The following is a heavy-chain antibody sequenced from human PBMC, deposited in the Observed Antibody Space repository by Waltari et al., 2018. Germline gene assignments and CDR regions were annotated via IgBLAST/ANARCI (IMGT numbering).Heavy chain of an antibody. J-gene: IGHJ6*02. CDR3: ARDPQPRDYDYIWGSYRYPDYYGMDV. CDR1: GFTFSSYS. Sequence: EVQLVESGGGLVKPGGSLRLSCAASGFTFSSYSMNWVRQAPGKGLEWVSSISSSSYIYYADSVKGRFTISRDNAKNSLYLQMNSLRAEDTAVYYCARDPQPRDYDYIWGSYRYPDYYGMDVWGQGTTVTVSS. CDR2: ISSSSYI. V-gene: IGHV3-21*01. D-gene: IGHD3-16*02.